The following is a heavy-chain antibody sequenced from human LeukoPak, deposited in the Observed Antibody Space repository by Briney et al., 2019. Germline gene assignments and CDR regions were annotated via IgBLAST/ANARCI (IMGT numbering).Heavy chain of an antibody. V-gene: IGHV1-18*01. D-gene: IGHD1-26*01. Sequence: ASVKVSCEASGYTFTDYALTWVRQAPGQGLEWMAWISPDNGNTNYAQKLRGRVSMTTDTSTDTAYMELKSITSDETTVYYCARDDLGGASTPPYWGQGTLVTVSS. CDR3: ARDDLGGASTPPY. J-gene: IGHJ4*02. CDR1: GYTFTDYA. CDR2: ISPDNGNT.